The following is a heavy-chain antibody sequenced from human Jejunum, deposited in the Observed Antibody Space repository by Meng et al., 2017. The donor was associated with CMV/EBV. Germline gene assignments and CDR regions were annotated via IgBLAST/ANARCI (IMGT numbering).Heavy chain of an antibody. V-gene: IGHV3-30*04. J-gene: IGHJ4*02. CDR2: ISYDGSNK. CDR3: AKDMFRGLATFGY. D-gene: IGHD5-12*01. CDR1: GFTFSSYA. Sequence: SGFTFSSYAMHWVRQAPGKGLGWVAVISYDGSNKYYADSVKGRFTISRDNSKNTLYLQMNSLRAEDTAVYYCAKDMFRGLATFGYWGQGTLVTVSS.